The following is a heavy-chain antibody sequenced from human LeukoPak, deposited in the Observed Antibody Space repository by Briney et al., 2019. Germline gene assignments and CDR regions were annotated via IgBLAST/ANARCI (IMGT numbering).Heavy chain of an antibody. CDR2: IYPGDSDT. CDR3: ARTVDTAMAAFDY. CDR1: GYSFTSSW. J-gene: IGHJ4*02. V-gene: IGHV5-51*01. D-gene: IGHD5-18*01. Sequence: GESLKISCKGAGYSFTSSWIAWVRQMPGKGLEWMGIIYPGDSDTRYSPSFQGQVTISADKSISTAYLQWSSLKASDTAMYYCARTVDTAMAAFDYWGQGTLVTVSS.